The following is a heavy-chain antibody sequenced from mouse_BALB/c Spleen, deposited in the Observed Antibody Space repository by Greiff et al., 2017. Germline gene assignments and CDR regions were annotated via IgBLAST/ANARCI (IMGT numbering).Heavy chain of an antibody. CDR3: TALPYYAMDY. Sequence: VQLQQSGAELVKPGASVKLSCTASGFNIKDTYMHWVKQRSEQGLEWIGRIDPANGNTKYDPKFQGKATITADTSSNTAYLQLSSLTSEDTAVYNCTALPYYAMDYWGQGTSVTVSS. CDR1: GFNIKDTY. J-gene: IGHJ4*01. V-gene: IGHV14-3*02. D-gene: IGHD5-5*01. CDR2: IDPANGNT.